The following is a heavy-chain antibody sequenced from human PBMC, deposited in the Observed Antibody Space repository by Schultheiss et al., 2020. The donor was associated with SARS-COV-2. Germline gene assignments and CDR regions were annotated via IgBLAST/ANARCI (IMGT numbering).Heavy chain of an antibody. D-gene: IGHD1-26*01. J-gene: IGHJ4*02. V-gene: IGHV4-28*01. CDR3: ARRGSYSDFDY. CDR2: IYYSGST. Sequence: SQTLSLTCAVSGYSISSGYYWGWIRQPPGKGLEWIGYIYYSGSTYYNPSLKSRVTMSVDTSKNQFSLKLSSVTAVDTAVYYCARRGSYSDFDYWGQGTLVTVSS. CDR1: GYSISSGYY.